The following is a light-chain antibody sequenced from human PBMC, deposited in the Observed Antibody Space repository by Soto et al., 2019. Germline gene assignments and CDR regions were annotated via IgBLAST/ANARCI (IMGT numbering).Light chain of an antibody. Sequence: QSVLTQPASVSGSPGQSITISCTGTISDVGGYNFVSWYQQHPDKAPKLIIYEVSNRPSGVSNRFSASKSGNTASLTISGLQAEVEADYYCTSFTKSITWVFGGGTKLTVL. CDR1: ISDVGGYNF. CDR3: TSFTKSITWV. V-gene: IGLV2-14*01. J-gene: IGLJ3*02. CDR2: EVS.